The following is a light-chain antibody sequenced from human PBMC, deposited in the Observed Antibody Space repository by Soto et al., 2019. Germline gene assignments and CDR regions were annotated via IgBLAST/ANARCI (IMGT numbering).Light chain of an antibody. CDR2: KAS. V-gene: IGKV1-5*03. CDR1: QSISSW. CDR3: QQYNSPYT. J-gene: IGKJ2*01. Sequence: IQMTQSPSTLSASVGDRVTITCRASQSISSWLAWYQQKPGKAPKLLIYKASSLESGVPSRFSGSGSGTEFTLTISSLQPDDFATYYCQQYNSPYTFGQGTKLEMK.